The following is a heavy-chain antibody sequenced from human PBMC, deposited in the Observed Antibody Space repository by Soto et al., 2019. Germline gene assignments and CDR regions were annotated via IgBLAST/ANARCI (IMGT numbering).Heavy chain of an antibody. Sequence: GESLKISCTGSGYSFTSYWISWVRQMPGKGLEWMGRIDPSDSYTNYSPSFQGHVTISADKSISTAYLQWSSLKASDTAMYYCARHEEYYDSILYWGQGTLVTVSS. CDR1: GYSFTSYW. V-gene: IGHV5-10-1*01. D-gene: IGHD3-22*01. CDR3: ARHEEYYDSILY. CDR2: IDPSDSYT. J-gene: IGHJ4*02.